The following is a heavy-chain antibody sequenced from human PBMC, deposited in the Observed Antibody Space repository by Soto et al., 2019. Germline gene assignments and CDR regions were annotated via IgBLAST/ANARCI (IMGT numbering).Heavy chain of an antibody. J-gene: IGHJ4*02. D-gene: IGHD1-26*01. CDR3: AKDSGSYPYYFDY. CDR2: ISYDGSNK. V-gene: IGHV3-30*18. Sequence: GGSLSLSCAASGFTFSSYGMHWVRQAPGKGLEWVAVISYDGSNKYYADSVKGRFTISRDNSKNTLYLQMNNLRAEDTAVYYCAKDSGSYPYYFDYWGQGTLVTVSS. CDR1: GFTFSSYG.